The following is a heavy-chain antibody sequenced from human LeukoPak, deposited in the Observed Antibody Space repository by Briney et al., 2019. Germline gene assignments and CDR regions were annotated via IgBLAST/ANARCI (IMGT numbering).Heavy chain of an antibody. V-gene: IGHV4-4*07. J-gene: IGHJ4*02. CDR1: GGSISSYY. CDR3: ARDGPEYYYDRSGTRAYFDY. CDR2: IYTSGST. Sequence: SETLSLTCTVSGGSISSYYWSWIRQPAGKGLEWIGRIYTSGSTNYNPSLKSRVTMSVDTSKNQFSLKLSSVTAADTAVYYCARDGPEYYYDRSGTRAYFDYWGQGTLVTVSS. D-gene: IGHD3-22*01.